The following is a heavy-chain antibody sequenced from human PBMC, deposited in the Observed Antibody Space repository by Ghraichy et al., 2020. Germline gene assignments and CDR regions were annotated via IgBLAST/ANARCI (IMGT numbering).Heavy chain of an antibody. Sequence: GGSLRLSCAASGFTVSSNSMSWVRQPPGKGLEWVSVIYSGGSTFYADSVKGRFTIFTDNSKNTLYLQMNSLRAEDTAVYYCARVLMYYFDYWGQGTLVTVSS. CDR3: ARVLMYYFDY. V-gene: IGHV3-53*01. J-gene: IGHJ4*02. CDR1: GFTVSSNS. CDR2: IYSGGST. D-gene: IGHD2-15*01.